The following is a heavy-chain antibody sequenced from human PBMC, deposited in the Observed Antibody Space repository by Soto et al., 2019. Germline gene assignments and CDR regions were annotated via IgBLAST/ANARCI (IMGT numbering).Heavy chain of an antibody. V-gene: IGHV5-51*01. Sequence: GESLKISCKGSGYIFSTNWIGWVRQMPGKGLEWMGITYPGDSDTRYSPSFEGQVTISADKSISTAYLQWSSLKASDTAIYHCARLFGSGWSGFDPWGQGTLVTVSS. CDR1: GYIFSTNW. CDR3: ARLFGSGWSGFDP. CDR2: TYPGDSDT. J-gene: IGHJ5*02. D-gene: IGHD6-19*01.